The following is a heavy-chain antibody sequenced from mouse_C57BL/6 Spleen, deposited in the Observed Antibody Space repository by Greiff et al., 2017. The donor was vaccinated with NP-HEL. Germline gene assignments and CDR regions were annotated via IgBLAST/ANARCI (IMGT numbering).Heavy chain of an antibody. J-gene: IGHJ3*01. CDR1: GYTFTSYW. Sequence: VQLQQSGAELVKPGASVKLSCKASGYTFTSYWMHWVKQRPGQGLEWIGMIHPNSGSTNYNEKFKSKATLTVDKSSSTAYMQLSSLTSEDSAVYYCARGGFITTVVEGFAYWGQGTLVTVSA. CDR3: ARGGFITTVVEGFAY. V-gene: IGHV1-64*01. CDR2: IHPNSGST. D-gene: IGHD1-1*01.